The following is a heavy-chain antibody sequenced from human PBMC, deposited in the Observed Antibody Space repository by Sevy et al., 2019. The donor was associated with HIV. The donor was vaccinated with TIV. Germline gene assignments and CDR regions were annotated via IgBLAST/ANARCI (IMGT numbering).Heavy chain of an antibody. CDR3: RGTVVPARRYYYGMDV. J-gene: IGHJ6*02. D-gene: IGHD2-2*01. Sequence: GESLKISCAASGFTFSSYAMSWVRQAPGKGLEWVSAISGSGGSTYYADSVKGRFTISRDNSKNTLYLQMNSLRAEDTAVYYCRGTVVPARRYYYGMDVWGQGTTVTVSS. CDR1: GFTFSSYA. V-gene: IGHV3-23*01. CDR2: ISGSGGST.